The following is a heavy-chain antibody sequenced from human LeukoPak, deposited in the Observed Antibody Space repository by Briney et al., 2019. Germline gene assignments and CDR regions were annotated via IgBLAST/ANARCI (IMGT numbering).Heavy chain of an antibody. Sequence: PGGSLRLSCAASGFTFSTYWMHWVRQAPGKGLVWVSRIDHDGINTYYADSVKGRFTISRDNAKNSLYLQMNSLRAEDTAVYYCARDRSSSWSGFDPWGQGTLVTVSS. J-gene: IGHJ5*02. V-gene: IGHV3-74*01. CDR2: IDHDGINT. D-gene: IGHD6-13*01. CDR3: ARDRSSSWSGFDP. CDR1: GFTFSTYW.